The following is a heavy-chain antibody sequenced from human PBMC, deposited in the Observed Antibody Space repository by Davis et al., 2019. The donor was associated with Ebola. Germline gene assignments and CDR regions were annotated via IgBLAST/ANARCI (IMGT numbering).Heavy chain of an antibody. J-gene: IGHJ6*02. CDR2: IYSGGST. CDR3: ARYYDSGMDV. Sequence: GGSLRLSCAASGFTFSSYAMSWVRQAPGKGLEWVSVIYSGGSTYYADSVKGRFTISRDNSKNTLYLQMNSLRAEDTAVYYCARYYDSGMDVWGQGTTVTVSS. V-gene: IGHV3-53*01. CDR1: GFTFSSYA.